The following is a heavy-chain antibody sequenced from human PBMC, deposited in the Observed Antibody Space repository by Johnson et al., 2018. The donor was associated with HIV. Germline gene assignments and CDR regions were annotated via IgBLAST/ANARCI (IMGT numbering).Heavy chain of an antibody. CDR1: GFTFNFHW. J-gene: IGHJ3*02. CDR3: ARESGHFGVSAFDM. CDR2: IKEDGGET. Sequence: RLSCAGSGFTFNFHWMTWVRQAPGKGLEWVAIIKEDGGETYYVDSVKGRFTISRDNANNLLYLQMSSLRVEDTAVYYCARESGHFGVSAFDMWGQGTMVTVSS. D-gene: IGHD3-10*01. V-gene: IGHV3-7*05.